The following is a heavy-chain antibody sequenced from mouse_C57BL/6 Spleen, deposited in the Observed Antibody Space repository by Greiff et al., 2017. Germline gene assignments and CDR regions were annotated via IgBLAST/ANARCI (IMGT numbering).Heavy chain of an antibody. Sequence: VQLQQSGPELVKPGASVKIPCKASGYTFTDYNMDWVKQSHGKSLEWIGDINPNNGGTIYNQKFKGKATLTVDKSSSTAYMELRSLTSEDTAVYYCARSPDEYEGWYFDVWGTGTTVTVSS. J-gene: IGHJ1*03. CDR2: INPNNGGT. D-gene: IGHD2-4*01. CDR1: GYTFTDYN. V-gene: IGHV1-18*01. CDR3: ARSPDEYEGWYFDV.